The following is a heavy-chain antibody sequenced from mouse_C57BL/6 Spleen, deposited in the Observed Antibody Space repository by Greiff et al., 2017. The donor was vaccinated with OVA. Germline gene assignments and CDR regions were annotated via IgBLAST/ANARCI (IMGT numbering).Heavy chain of an antibody. CDR1: GFTFSSYT. CDR2: ISGGGGNT. D-gene: IGHD2-3*01. V-gene: IGHV5-9*01. J-gene: IGHJ4*01. Sequence: EVQGVASGGGLVKPGGSLKLSCAASGFTFSSYTMSWVRQTPEKRLEWVATISGGGGNTYYPDSVKGRFTISRDNAKNTLYLQMSSLRSEDTALYYCARLIYDGYYYAMDYWGQGTSVTVSS. CDR3: ARLIYDGYYYAMDY.